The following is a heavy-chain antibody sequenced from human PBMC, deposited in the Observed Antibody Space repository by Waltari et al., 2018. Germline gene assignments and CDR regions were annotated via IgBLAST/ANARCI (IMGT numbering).Heavy chain of an antibody. Sequence: EVQLLESGGGLVQPGGSLRLSCAASGFTFSSYAMSWVRPAPGKGLEWVSAISGSGGSTYYADSVKGRFTISRDNSKNTLYLQMNSLRAEDTAVYYCANSGRVSHIAAAGRGAPSYYWGQGTLVTVSS. CDR2: ISGSGGST. CDR3: ANSGRVSHIAAAGRGAPSYY. CDR1: GFTFSSYA. V-gene: IGHV3-23*01. D-gene: IGHD6-13*01. J-gene: IGHJ4*02.